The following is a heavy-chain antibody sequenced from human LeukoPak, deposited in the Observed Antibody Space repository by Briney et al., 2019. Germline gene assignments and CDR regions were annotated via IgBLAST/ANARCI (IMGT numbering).Heavy chain of an antibody. CDR3: ARSTMVRGAIDY. CDR2: INSDGSST. Sequence: GGSPRLSCAASGFTFSSYWMHWVRQAPGKGLVWVSRINSDGSSTSYADSVKGRFTISRDNAKNTLYLQMNSLRAEDTAVYYCARSTMVRGAIDYWGQGTLVTVSS. J-gene: IGHJ4*02. CDR1: GFTFSSYW. D-gene: IGHD3-10*01. V-gene: IGHV3-74*01.